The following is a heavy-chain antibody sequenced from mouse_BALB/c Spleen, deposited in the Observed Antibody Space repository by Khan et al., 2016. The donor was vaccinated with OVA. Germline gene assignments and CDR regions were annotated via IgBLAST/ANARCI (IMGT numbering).Heavy chain of an antibody. D-gene: IGHD2-13*01. CDR3: TRHGDVAWFTY. Sequence: EVQLQQSGPELVKPGASVKISCKASGYSFTTYYIHWVIQSHGKSLEWIGSIDPFSGGTTYNQKFKGKATLTVDKSSSTAHIHLSNLTSEDSAVFYCTRHGDVAWFTYGGQGTLVTVSS. J-gene: IGHJ3*01. CDR2: IDPFSGGT. V-gene: IGHV1S135*01. CDR1: GYSFTTYY.